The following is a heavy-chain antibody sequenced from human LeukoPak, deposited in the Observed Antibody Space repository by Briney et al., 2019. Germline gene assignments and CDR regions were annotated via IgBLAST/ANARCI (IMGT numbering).Heavy chain of an antibody. CDR2: INHSGNT. Sequence: PSETLSLTCAVYGGSFSGYYWSWIRQPPGKGLEWIGEINHSGNTNYNPSLKSRVTISVDTSKNQFSLKLSSVTAADTAVYYCARGYYDFWSGYYSSTPHNYFDYWGQGTLVTVSS. J-gene: IGHJ4*02. CDR3: ARGYYDFWSGYYSSTPHNYFDY. D-gene: IGHD3-3*01. CDR1: GGSFSGYY. V-gene: IGHV4-34*01.